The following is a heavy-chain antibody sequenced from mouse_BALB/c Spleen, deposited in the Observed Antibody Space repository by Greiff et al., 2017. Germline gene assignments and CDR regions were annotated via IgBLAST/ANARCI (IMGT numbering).Heavy chain of an antibody. V-gene: IGHV2-9-2*01. CDR3: VRYDYDEGYYFDY. CDR2: IWTGGGT. Sequence: VHLVESGPGLVAPSQSLSITCTVSGFSLTSYDISWIRQPPGKGLEWLGVIWTGGGTNYNSAFMSRLSISKDNSKSQVFLKMNSLQTDDTAIYYCVRYDYDEGYYFDYWGQGTTLTVSS. J-gene: IGHJ2*01. CDR1: GFSLTSYD. D-gene: IGHD2-4*01.